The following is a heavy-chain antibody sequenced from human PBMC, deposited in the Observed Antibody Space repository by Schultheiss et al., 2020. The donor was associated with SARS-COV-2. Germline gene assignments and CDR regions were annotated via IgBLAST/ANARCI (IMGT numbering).Heavy chain of an antibody. CDR2: ISSSGSTI. V-gene: IGHV3-48*03. D-gene: IGHD4-23*01. J-gene: IGHJ4*02. CDR1: GFTFSSYE. Sequence: GGSLRLSCAASGFTFSSYEMNWVRQAPGKGLEWVSYISSSGSTIYYADSVKGRFTISRDNAKNSLYLQMNSLRAEDTAVYYCARDGGRWAGSEGVDYWGQGTLVTVSS. CDR3: ARDGGRWAGSEGVDY.